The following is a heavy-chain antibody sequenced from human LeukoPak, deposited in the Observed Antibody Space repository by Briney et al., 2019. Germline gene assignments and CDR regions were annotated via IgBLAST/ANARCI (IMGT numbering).Heavy chain of an antibody. J-gene: IGHJ6*03. Sequence: SETLSLTCTVSGGSISSYYWSWIRQPPGKGLEWIGYIYYSGSTNYNPSLRSRVTISVDTSKNQFSLKLSSVTAADTAVYYCARGEYSSSSNPYYYYYYMDVWGKGTTVTVSS. CDR2: IYYSGST. CDR3: ARGEYSSSSNPYYYYYYMDV. D-gene: IGHD6-6*01. V-gene: IGHV4-59*01. CDR1: GGSISSYY.